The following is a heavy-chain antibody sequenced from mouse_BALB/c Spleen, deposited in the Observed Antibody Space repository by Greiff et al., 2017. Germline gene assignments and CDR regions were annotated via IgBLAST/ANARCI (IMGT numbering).Heavy chain of an antibody. V-gene: IGHV5-4*02. CDR2: ISDGGSYT. CDR3: ANGYGCAY. CDR1: GFTFSDYY. D-gene: IGHD2-2*01. J-gene: IGHJ3*01. Sequence: EVKLMESGGGLVKPGGSLKLSCAASGFTFSDYYMYWVRQTPEKRLEWVATISDGGSYTYYPDSVKGRFTISRDNAKNNLYLQMSSLKSEDTAMYYCANGYGCAYRGEGSLVTVSA.